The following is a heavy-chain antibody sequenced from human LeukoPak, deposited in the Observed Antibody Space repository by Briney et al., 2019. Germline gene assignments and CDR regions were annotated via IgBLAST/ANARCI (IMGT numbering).Heavy chain of an antibody. V-gene: IGHV1-69*13. CDR1: GGTFSSYA. D-gene: IGHD6-13*01. Sequence: GASVKVSCKASGGTFSSYAISWVRQASGQGLEWMGGIIPIFGTANYAQKFQGSVTITADESTSTAYMELSSLRSEDTAVYYCARERTSSSWYDYYYGMDVWGQGTTVTVSS. J-gene: IGHJ6*02. CDR2: IIPIFGTA. CDR3: ARERTSSSWYDYYYGMDV.